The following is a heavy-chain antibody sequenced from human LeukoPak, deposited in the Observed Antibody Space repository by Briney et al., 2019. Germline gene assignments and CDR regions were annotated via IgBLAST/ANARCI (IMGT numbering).Heavy chain of an antibody. J-gene: IGHJ5*02. CDR1: GGSISSYY. CDR3: ARDRHSSGWYWFDP. V-gene: IGHV4-59*01. Sequence: SETLSLTCTVSGGSISSYYWSWIRQPPGKGLEWIGYIYYSGSTNYNPSLKSRVTISVDTSKNQFSLKLSSVTAADTAVYYCARDRHSSGWYWFDPWGQGTLVTVS. D-gene: IGHD6-19*01. CDR2: IYYSGST.